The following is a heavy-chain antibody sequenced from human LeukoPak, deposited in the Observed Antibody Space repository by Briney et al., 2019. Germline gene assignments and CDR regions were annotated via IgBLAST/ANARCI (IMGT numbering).Heavy chain of an antibody. V-gene: IGHV1-8*03. Sequence: GASVKVSCKASGYTFTSYDINWVRQATGQGLEWMGWMNPNSGNTGYAQKFQGRVTITRNTSISTAYMELSSLRSEDTAVYYCARASYSGSYYPYYYYYYMDVWGKGTTVTVSS. CDR3: ARASYSGSYYPYYYYYYMDV. D-gene: IGHD1-26*01. CDR1: GYTFTSYD. J-gene: IGHJ6*03. CDR2: MNPNSGNT.